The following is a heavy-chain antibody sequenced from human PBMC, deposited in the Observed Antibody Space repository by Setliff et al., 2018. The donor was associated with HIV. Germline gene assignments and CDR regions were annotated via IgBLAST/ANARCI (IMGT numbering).Heavy chain of an antibody. D-gene: IGHD6-19*01. Sequence: SVKVSCKSSGGDFTTYIIARVRQVPGQGLEWMGRVIPLFDTTKYAQKSQGRITITADKSTSTAYMELSSLTSEDTAVYYCARGIGFEVADKPRYYFDYWGQGSQVTVSS. CDR2: VIPLFDTT. V-gene: IGHV1-69*06. CDR1: GGDFTTYI. CDR3: ARGIGFEVADKPRYYFDY. J-gene: IGHJ4*02.